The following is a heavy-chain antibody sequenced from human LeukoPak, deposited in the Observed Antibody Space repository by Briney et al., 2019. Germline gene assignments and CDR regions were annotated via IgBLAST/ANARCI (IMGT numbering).Heavy chain of an antibody. J-gene: IGHJ4*02. CDR3: ARDLGLRLGELSSPPDY. CDR1: GFTFSTYS. CDR2: ISNSGYT. V-gene: IGHV3-21*01. Sequence: GGSLRLSCAASGFTFSTYSMNWVRQAPGKGLEWVSAISNSGYTYYADSLKGRVTISRDNAKSSLYLQINSLRAEDTAVYYCARDLGLRLGELSSPPDYWGQGTLVTASS. D-gene: IGHD3-16*02.